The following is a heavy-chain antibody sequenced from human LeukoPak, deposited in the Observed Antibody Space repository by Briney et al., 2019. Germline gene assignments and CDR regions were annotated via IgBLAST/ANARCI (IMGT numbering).Heavy chain of an antibody. CDR3: AGEQVRGSSTPFDY. D-gene: IGHD6-6*01. V-gene: IGHV4-61*01. CDR2: IYYSGST. Sequence: SETLSLTCTVSGGSITSSSYYWSWIRQPPGKGLEWIGYIYYSGSTNYNPSLKSRVTISVDTSKNQFSLKLSSVTAADTAVYYCAGEQVRGSSTPFDYWGQGTLVTVSS. CDR1: GGSITSSSYY. J-gene: IGHJ4*02.